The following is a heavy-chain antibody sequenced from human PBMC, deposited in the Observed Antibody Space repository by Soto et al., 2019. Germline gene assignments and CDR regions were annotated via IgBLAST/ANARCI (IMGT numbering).Heavy chain of an antibody. Sequence: GGSLRLSCAASGFTFSSYGMHWVRQAPGKGLEWVAVISYDGSNKYYADSVKGRFTISRDNSKNTLYLQMNSLRAEDTAVYYCAPSPTLAAVVEFDYWGQGTLVTVSS. J-gene: IGHJ4*02. D-gene: IGHD6-19*01. CDR2: ISYDGSNK. V-gene: IGHV3-30*03. CDR1: GFTFSSYG. CDR3: APSPTLAAVVEFDY.